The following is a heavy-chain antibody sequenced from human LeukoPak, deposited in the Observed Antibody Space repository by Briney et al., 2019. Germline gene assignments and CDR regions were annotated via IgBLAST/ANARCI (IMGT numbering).Heavy chain of an antibody. D-gene: IGHD1-26*01. CDR1: GYTFTSYG. V-gene: IGHV1-18*01. CDR2: ISAYNGNT. CDR3: ARVPSGSYVSPHAFDI. J-gene: IGHJ3*02. Sequence: ASVKVSCKASGYTFTSYGISWVRQAPGQGLEWMGWISAYNGNTNYAQKLQGRVTMTTDTSTSTAYMELRSLRSDDTAVYYCARVPSGSYVSPHAFDIWGQGTMVTVSS.